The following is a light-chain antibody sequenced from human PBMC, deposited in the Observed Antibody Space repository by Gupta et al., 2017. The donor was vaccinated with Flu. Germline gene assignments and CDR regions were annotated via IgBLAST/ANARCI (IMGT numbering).Light chain of an antibody. CDR1: SGSIASNY. Sequence: NFMLTPPHSVSESPGKTVTISCTRSSGSIASNYVQWYQQRPGTSPTTVIYEDNQRPSGVPDRFSGSIDSSSNSASLTISGLKTEDDADYYCQSYEVFGGGTKLTVL. CDR2: EDN. CDR3: QSYEV. J-gene: IGLJ3*02. V-gene: IGLV6-57*01.